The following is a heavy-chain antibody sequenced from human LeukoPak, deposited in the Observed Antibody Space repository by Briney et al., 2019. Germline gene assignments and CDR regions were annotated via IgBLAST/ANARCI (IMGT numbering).Heavy chain of an antibody. V-gene: IGHV4-4*07. CDR2: IYSTGST. CDR1: GGSINFYY. Sequence: SETLSLTCTVSGGSINFYYWSWIRQPAGKGLEWIGRIYSTGSTNYSPSLKSRVTMSVDKSKNQFSLNLSSVTAADTAVYYCGRRGITGTWYYFDYWGQGTLVTVSS. CDR3: GRRGITGTWYYFDY. D-gene: IGHD1/OR15-1a*01. J-gene: IGHJ4*02.